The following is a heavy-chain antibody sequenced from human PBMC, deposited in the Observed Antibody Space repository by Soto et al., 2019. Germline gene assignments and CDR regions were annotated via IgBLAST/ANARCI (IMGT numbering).Heavy chain of an antibody. J-gene: IGHJ4*02. V-gene: IGHV3-72*01. CDR2: IKNKANSYTT. CDR3: TRVRLGSCRSSDY. Sequence: EVQLVESGGGLVQPEGSLRLSCAASGFTFSDHYMDWVRQAPGKGLEWVGRIKNKANSYTTEYAAPVKGIFIISRDDSKNSVFLQMNRLKTDDTAVYYCTRVRLGSCRSSDYWGQGILVTVSS. D-gene: IGHD6-13*01. CDR1: GFTFSDHY.